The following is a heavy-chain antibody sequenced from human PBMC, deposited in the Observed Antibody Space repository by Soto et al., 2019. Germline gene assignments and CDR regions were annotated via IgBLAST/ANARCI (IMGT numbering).Heavy chain of an antibody. CDR3: ARKFYHYPTFDL. D-gene: IGHD3-16*02. J-gene: IGHJ5*02. V-gene: IGHV3-11*01. Sequence: QVQLVESGGGLVKPGGSLRLSCAASGFNFNDYYMNWIRQTPGKGLEWVSSITSGVTTVSYADSVQGRFTISRDDALNSVFLQLHSLRADDTAVYYCARKFYHYPTFDLWGQGILVTVS. CDR1: GFNFNDYY. CDR2: ITSGVTTV.